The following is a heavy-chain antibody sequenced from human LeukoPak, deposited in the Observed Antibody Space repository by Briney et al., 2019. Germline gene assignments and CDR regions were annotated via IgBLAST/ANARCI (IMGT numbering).Heavy chain of an antibody. CDR2: IKSKTDGGTT. CDR1: GFTFSNAW. J-gene: IGHJ4*02. D-gene: IGHD3-22*01. CDR3: VSGSHYDSSGYYGDY. Sequence: GGSLRLSCAASGFTFSNAWMSWVRQAPGKGLEWVRRIKSKTDGGTTDYAAPVKGRFTISRDDSKNTLYLQMNSLKTEDTAVYYCVSGSHYDSSGYYGDYWGQGTLVTVSS. V-gene: IGHV3-15*01.